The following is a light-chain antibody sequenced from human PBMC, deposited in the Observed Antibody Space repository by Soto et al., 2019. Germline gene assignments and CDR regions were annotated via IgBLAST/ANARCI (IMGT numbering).Light chain of an antibody. J-gene: IGKJ4*01. CDR3: QREVT. CDR1: QGISSY. V-gene: IGKV1-9*01. CDR2: AAS. Sequence: DIQLTQSPSFLSASVGDRVTITCRASQGISSYVAWYQQKPGKAPKLLIYAASTLQSGVPSRFSGSGSGTEFTLTISSLQPEDFATYYCQREVTFGGGTKVDIK.